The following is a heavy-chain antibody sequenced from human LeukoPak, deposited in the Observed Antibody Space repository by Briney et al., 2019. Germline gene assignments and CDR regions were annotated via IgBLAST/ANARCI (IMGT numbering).Heavy chain of an antibody. V-gene: IGHV3-53*01. CDR1: GFTVSSNY. Sequence: GGSLRLSCAASGFTVSSNYMSWVRQAPGKGLEWVSVIYSGGSTYYADSVKGRFTISRDNSKNTLYLQMNSLRAEDTAVYYCARAPSYYYDSSGYSHFDYWGQGTLVTVSS. CDR3: ARAPSYYYDSSGYSHFDY. J-gene: IGHJ4*02. D-gene: IGHD3-22*01. CDR2: IYSGGST.